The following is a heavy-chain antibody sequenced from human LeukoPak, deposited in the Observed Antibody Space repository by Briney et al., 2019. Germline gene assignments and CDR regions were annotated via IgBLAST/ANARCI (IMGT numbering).Heavy chain of an antibody. V-gene: IGHV1-69*04. CDR1: GGTFSSYA. D-gene: IGHD5-24*01. CDR2: IIPILGIA. Sequence: SVKVSCKASGGTFSSYAISWVRQAPGQGLEWMGRIIPILGIANYAQKFQGRVTVTADKSTSTAYIELSSLRSEDTAVYYCARDLGSDGYNFRGFVYWGQGTLVTVSS. J-gene: IGHJ4*02. CDR3: ARDLGSDGYNFRGFVY.